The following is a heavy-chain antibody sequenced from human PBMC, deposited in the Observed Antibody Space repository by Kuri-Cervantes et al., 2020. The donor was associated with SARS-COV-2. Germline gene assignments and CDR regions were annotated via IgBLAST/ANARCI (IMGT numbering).Heavy chain of an antibody. V-gene: IGHV1-18*04. J-gene: IGHJ4*02. D-gene: IGHD3-16*02. CDR1: GYSFRSYG. CDR3: ARAHFDPYIWGSYLIGY. Sequence: ASVKVSCKASGYSFRSYGIIWVRQAPGQGLEWMTWINSYNNQIESSQNFQGRVTMTTDTSTSTASMELRSLKYDDTAVYYCARAHFDPYIWGSYLIGYWGQGTLVTVSS. CDR2: INSYNNQI.